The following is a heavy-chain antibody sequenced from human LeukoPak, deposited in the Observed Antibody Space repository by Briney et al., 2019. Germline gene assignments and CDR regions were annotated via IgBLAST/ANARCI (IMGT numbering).Heavy chain of an antibody. Sequence: GGSLRLSCAASGFTFSSYAMHWVRQAPGKGLEWVAVISYDGSNKYYADSVKGRFTISRDNAKNSLYLQMNSLRAEDTAVYYCARKYDNRDYYMDVWGKGTTVTVSS. CDR1: GFTFSSYA. CDR2: ISYDGSNK. CDR3: ARKYDNRDYYMDV. V-gene: IGHV3-30*04. D-gene: IGHD3-22*01. J-gene: IGHJ6*03.